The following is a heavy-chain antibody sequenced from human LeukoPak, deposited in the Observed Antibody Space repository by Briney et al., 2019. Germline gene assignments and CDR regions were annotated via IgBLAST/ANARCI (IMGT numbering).Heavy chain of an antibody. V-gene: IGHV4-31*11. CDR1: GDSISSGGYW. D-gene: IGHD5-12*01. CDR3: ARAPVATPSEFDY. J-gene: IGHJ4*02. Sequence: SETLSLTCAVSGDSISSGGYWWSWIRQHPGKGPAWIGYISYGGNTYYNPSLKSRVAISADTPKNQFSLKLSSTTAADTAVYYCARAPVATPSEFDYWGQGTLVTVSS. CDR2: ISYGGNT.